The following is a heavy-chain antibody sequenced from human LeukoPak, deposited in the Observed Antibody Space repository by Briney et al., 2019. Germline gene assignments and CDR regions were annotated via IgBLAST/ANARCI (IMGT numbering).Heavy chain of an antibody. Sequence: ASVKVSCKASGYTFTGYYMHWVRQAPGQGLEWMGWINPNSGGTNYAQKFQGRVTMTRDTSISTAYMELSRLRSDDTAVYYCARVWGGYYDEGIFDYWGQGTLVTASS. CDR1: GYTFTGYY. CDR3: ARVWGGYYDEGIFDY. J-gene: IGHJ4*02. D-gene: IGHD3-22*01. CDR2: INPNSGGT. V-gene: IGHV1-2*02.